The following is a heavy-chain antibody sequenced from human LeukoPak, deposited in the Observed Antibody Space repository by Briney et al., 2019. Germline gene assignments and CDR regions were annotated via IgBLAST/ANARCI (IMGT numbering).Heavy chain of an antibody. V-gene: IGHV4-4*07. CDR1: GGSISSYY. J-gene: IGHJ4*02. D-gene: IGHD4-23*01. Sequence: SETLSLTCTVSGGSISSYYWSWIRQPAGKGLEWIGRIYTSGSTNYNPSLKSRVTISVDTSKNQFSLKLSSVTAADTAVYYCARVAYGGNSGFPFDYWGQGTLVTVSS. CDR2: IYTSGST. CDR3: ARVAYGGNSGFPFDY.